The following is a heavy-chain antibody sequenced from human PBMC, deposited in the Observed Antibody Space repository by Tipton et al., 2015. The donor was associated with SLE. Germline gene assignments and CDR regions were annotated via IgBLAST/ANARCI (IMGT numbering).Heavy chain of an antibody. Sequence: SLRLSCAASGFTFSSYGMHWVRQAPGKGLEWVAVIWYDGSNKYYADSVKGRFTISRDNSKTTLYLQMNSLRAEDTAVYYCAKGGGYGDYYHDAFDIWGQGTMVTVSS. CDR3: AKGGGYGDYYHDAFDI. V-gene: IGHV3-30*18. D-gene: IGHD4-17*01. CDR2: IWYDGSNK. J-gene: IGHJ3*02. CDR1: GFTFSSYG.